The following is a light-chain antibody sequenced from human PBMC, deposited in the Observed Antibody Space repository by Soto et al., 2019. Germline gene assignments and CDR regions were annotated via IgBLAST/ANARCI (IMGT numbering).Light chain of an antibody. CDR3: ATWDDLNVFYV. V-gene: IGLV1-44*01. J-gene: IGLJ1*01. CDR1: SSNIGSNT. CDR2: GSD. Sequence: QSVLTQPPSVSGTPGQRVTISCSGSSSNIGSNTVNWYQQLPGTAPKLLIYGSDQRPSGVPDRFSGARSGTSASLAISGLQSEDEADYYCATWDDLNVFYVFGSGTKLTVL.